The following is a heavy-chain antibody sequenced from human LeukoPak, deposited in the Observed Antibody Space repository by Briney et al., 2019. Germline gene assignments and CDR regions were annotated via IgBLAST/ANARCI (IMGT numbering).Heavy chain of an antibody. CDR3: AKRADYGGNSYDY. V-gene: IGHV3-74*01. CDR1: GFTFSSYW. Sequence: GGSLRLSCAASGFTFSSYWMHWVRQAPGKGLVWVSRINSDGSSTSYADSVKGRFTISRDSAKNTLSLQMNSLRAEDTAVYYCAKRADYGGNSYDYWGQGTLVTVSS. CDR2: INSDGSST. D-gene: IGHD4-23*01. J-gene: IGHJ4*02.